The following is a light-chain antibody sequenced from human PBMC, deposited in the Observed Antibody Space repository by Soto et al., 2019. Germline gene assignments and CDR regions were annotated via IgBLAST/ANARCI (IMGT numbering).Light chain of an antibody. CDR3: QQYDSSPRT. CDR1: QSVSSNF. CDR2: DGS. Sequence: EIVLTQSPGTLSLSPGERATLSYRASQSVSSNFLAWYQQKPGQAPRLLIYDGSNRATGIPDRFSGSGSGTDFTLTISRLEPEDFAVYYCQQYDSSPRTFGQGTKVEIK. J-gene: IGKJ1*01. V-gene: IGKV3-20*01.